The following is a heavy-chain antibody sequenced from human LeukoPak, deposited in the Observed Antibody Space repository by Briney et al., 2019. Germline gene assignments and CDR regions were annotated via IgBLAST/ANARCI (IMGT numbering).Heavy chain of an antibody. V-gene: IGHV6-1*01. J-gene: IGHJ2*01. Sequence: SQTLSRTCAISGDSVSINGAGWTWIRQSPSRCLEWPGRTYYTSKWHTDYALSVKSRITINPDTSKNQFSLQLNSVTPEDTAVYYCARLASWGFGWYFDLWGRGALVTVSS. D-gene: IGHD7-27*01. CDR2: TYYTSKWHT. CDR3: ARLASWGFGWYFDL. CDR1: GDSVSINGAG.